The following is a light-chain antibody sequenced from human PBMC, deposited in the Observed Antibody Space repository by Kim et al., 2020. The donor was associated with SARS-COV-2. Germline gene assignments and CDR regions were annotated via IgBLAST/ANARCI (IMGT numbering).Light chain of an antibody. Sequence: QSVLTQPPSASGTPGQRATISCSGSSTNIGSNTVNWYQQLPGTAPKLLIYSNNQRPSGVPDRFSGSKSGTSASLAISGLQSEDEADYYCAAWDDSLNAPLVCGGGAQRSVL. V-gene: IGLV1-44*01. CDR1: STNIGSNT. CDR3: AAWDDSLNAPLV. CDR2: SNN. J-gene: IGLJ2*01.